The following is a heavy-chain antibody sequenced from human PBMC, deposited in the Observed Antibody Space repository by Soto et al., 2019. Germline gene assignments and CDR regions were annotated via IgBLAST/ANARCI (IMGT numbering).Heavy chain of an antibody. CDR3: ARVIFVSSGYYSDAFDI. V-gene: IGHV3-7*05. CDR1: GFTFSSYW. D-gene: IGHD3-22*01. J-gene: IGHJ3*02. CDR2: IKQDGSEK. Sequence: GGSLRLSCAASGFTFSSYWMSWVRQAPGKGLEWVANIKQDGSEKYYVDSVKGRFTISRDNAKNSLYLQMNSLRAEDTAVYYCARVIFVSSGYYSDAFDIWGQGTMVTVSS.